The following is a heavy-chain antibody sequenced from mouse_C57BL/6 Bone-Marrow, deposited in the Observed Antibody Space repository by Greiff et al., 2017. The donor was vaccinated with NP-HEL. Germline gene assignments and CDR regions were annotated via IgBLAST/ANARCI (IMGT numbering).Heavy chain of an antibody. Sequence: EVKLVESGGGLVKPGGSLKLSCAASGFTFSDYGMHWVRQAPEKGLEWVAYISSGSSTIYYADTVKGRFTISRDNAKNTLFLQMTSLRSDDTAMYYCARAYDGYYPHYAMDYWGQGTSVTVSS. CDR1: GFTFSDYG. CDR2: ISSGSSTI. J-gene: IGHJ4*01. CDR3: ARAYDGYYPHYAMDY. D-gene: IGHD2-3*01. V-gene: IGHV5-17*01.